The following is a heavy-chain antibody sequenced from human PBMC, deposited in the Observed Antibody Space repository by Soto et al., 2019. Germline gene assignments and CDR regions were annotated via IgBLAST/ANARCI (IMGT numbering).Heavy chain of an antibody. CDR2: IDPSDSYT. D-gene: IGHD2-15*01. CDR1: GYSFTSYW. J-gene: IGHJ6*02. V-gene: IGHV5-10-1*01. Sequence: GESLKISCKGSGYSFTSYWTSWVRQMPGKGLEWMGRIDPSDSYTNYSPSFQGHVTISADKSISTAYLQWSSLKASDTAMYYCARTPGTTRYCSGGSCYSDYYYYGMDVWGQGTTVTVSS. CDR3: ARTPGTTRYCSGGSCYSDYYYYGMDV.